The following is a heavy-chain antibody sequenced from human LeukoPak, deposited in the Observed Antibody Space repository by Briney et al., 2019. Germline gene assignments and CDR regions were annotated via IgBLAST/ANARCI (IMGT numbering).Heavy chain of an antibody. CDR3: ARFGQGGLTTIHYYYYYYMDV. V-gene: IGHV1-8*03. Sequence: EASVKVSCKASGYTFTSYDINWVRQATGQGLEWMGWMNPNSGNTGYAQKFQGRVTITRNTSISTAYMELSSLRSEDTAVYYCARFGQGGLTTIHYYYYYYMDVWGKGTTVTVSS. D-gene: IGHD5-12*01. CDR1: GYTFTSYD. J-gene: IGHJ6*03. CDR2: MNPNSGNT.